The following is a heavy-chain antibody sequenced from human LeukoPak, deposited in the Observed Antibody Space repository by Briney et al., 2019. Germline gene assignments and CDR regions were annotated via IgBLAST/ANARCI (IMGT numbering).Heavy chain of an antibody. J-gene: IGHJ6*02. CDR1: GFTFSDYY. Sequence: GGSLRLSCAASGFTFSDYYMSWIRQAPGKGLEWVSYISSSGSTIYYADSVKGRFTISRDNAKNSLYLQMNSLRAEDTAVYYCARDPGINMYYYYGMDVWGQGTTVTVSS. CDR3: ARDPGINMYYYYGMDV. CDR2: ISSSGSTI. D-gene: IGHD3-10*01. V-gene: IGHV3-11*01.